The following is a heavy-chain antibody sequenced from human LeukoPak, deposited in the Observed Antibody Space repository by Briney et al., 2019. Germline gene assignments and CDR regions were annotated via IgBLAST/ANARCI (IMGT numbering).Heavy chain of an antibody. CDR1: GGSISSGDYY. Sequence: SQTLSLTCTVSGGSISSGDYYWSWIRQPPGKGLEWIGYIYYSGSTYYNPSLKSRVTISVDTSKNQFSLKLSSVTAADTAVYYCARGRTDVDYGGELFDYWGQGTLVNVSS. J-gene: IGHJ4*02. D-gene: IGHD4-23*01. CDR2: IYYSGST. CDR3: ARGRTDVDYGGELFDY. V-gene: IGHV4-30-4*01.